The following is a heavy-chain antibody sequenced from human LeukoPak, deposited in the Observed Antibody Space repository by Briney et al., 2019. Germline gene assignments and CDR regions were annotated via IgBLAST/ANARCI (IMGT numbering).Heavy chain of an antibody. D-gene: IGHD3-3*01. CDR2: ISGGDSNT. CDR1: GFTFSNFA. CDR3: ARVEQYYDFWSGYSTNEAYYYGMDV. Sequence: PGGSLRLSCAASGFTFSNFAMTWVRQAPGKGLEWVSAISGGDSNTYYADSVKGRFTISRDNSQNTLYPQLNSLRADDTAVYYCARVEQYYDFWSGYSTNEAYYYGMDVWGQGTTVTVSS. J-gene: IGHJ6*02. V-gene: IGHV3-23*01.